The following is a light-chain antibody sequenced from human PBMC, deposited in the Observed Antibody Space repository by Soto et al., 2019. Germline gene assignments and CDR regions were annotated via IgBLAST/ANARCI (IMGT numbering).Light chain of an antibody. CDR2: GAS. Sequence: EIVMTQSPATLSVSPGERATLSCRASQSVSDNLAWYQQKPGQAPRLFIYGASARATGIPARFSGSGSGTEFPLTISILQSEYLAVYYCQQYNYWPITFGQGTRLEIK. V-gene: IGKV3-15*01. CDR3: QQYNYWPIT. J-gene: IGKJ5*01. CDR1: QSVSDN.